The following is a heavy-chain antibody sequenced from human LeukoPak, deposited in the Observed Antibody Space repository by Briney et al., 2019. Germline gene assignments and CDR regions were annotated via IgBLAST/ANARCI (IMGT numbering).Heavy chain of an antibody. Sequence: SETLSLTCTVSGGSISNYYWSWIRQPAGKGLEWIGRIYTSGSTNYNPSLKSRVTMSIDTSKKQFSLKLSSVTAADTAVYYCARDKSRTYGSADAFDIWGQGTMVTVSS. J-gene: IGHJ3*02. CDR1: GGSISNYY. V-gene: IGHV4-4*07. D-gene: IGHD3-10*01. CDR2: IYTSGST. CDR3: ARDKSRTYGSADAFDI.